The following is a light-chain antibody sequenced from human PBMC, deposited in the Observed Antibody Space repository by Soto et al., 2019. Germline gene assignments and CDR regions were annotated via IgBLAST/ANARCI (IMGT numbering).Light chain of an antibody. Sequence: EIVLTQSASTLSWSPGERATLSWRASRSVITSLAWYQQKPGQAPRLLVYDASNRATGIPTRFSGSGSGTDFNFSVSNLETEDFAVYYCQQYDSSPKTFGQGTKVDIK. CDR2: DAS. J-gene: IGKJ1*01. V-gene: IGKV3-11*01. CDR3: QQYDSSPKT. CDR1: RSVITS.